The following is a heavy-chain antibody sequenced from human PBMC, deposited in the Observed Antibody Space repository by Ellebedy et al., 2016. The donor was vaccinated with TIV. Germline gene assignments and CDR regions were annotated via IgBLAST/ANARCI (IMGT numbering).Heavy chain of an antibody. Sequence: GGSLRLSCAASGFTFSDYYMSWIRQAPGKGLEWVSYISNSDSSIFYADSVKGRFTISRDNAKNLLYLQMNSLRADDTAVYYCARDTRFIDHQHNWFDPWGQGTLVTVSS. CDR3: ARDTRFIDHQHNWFDP. D-gene: IGHD1-26*01. V-gene: IGHV3-11*01. CDR1: GFTFSDYY. J-gene: IGHJ5*02. CDR2: ISNSDSSI.